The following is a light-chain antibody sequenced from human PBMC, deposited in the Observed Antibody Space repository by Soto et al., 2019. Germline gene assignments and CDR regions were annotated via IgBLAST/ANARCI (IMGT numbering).Light chain of an antibody. J-gene: IGKJ2*01. CDR2: AAS. CDR1: QSVNSGY. CDR3: QQYGDSPPYT. Sequence: VLTQSPGTLSLSPGERATLSCRASQSVNSGYLAWFQQKPGQSPRLLIYAASSRASGIPDRFSGSGSGTDFTITISRLEPEDFAVYYCQQYGDSPPYTFGQGTQLEIK. V-gene: IGKV3-20*01.